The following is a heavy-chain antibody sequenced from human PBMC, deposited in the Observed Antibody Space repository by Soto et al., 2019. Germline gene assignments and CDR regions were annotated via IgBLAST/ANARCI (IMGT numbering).Heavy chain of an antibody. D-gene: IGHD2-15*01. CDR1: GDSVSSNSAA. J-gene: IGHJ4*02. CDR3: ARASLYTVVAAIHFDY. CDR2: TYYRSKWYN. Sequence: PSQTLSLTCAISGDSVSSNSAAWNWIRQSPSRGLEWLGRTYYRSKWYNDYAVSVKSRITINPDTSKNQFSLQLNSVTPEDTAVYYCARASLYTVVAAIHFDYWGQGTLVTVSS. V-gene: IGHV6-1*01.